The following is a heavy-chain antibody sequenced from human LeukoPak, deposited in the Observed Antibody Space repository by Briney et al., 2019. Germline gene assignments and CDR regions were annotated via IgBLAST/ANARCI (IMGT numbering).Heavy chain of an antibody. J-gene: IGHJ4*02. V-gene: IGHV3-23*01. CDR3: ASPGSYSSSWYPQGLNY. CDR1: GFTFSSYA. Sequence: GGSLRLSCAASGFTFSSYAMSWVRQAPGKGLEWVSAISGSGGSTYYADSVKGRFTISRDNSKNTLYLQMNSLRAEDTAVYYCASPGSYSSSWYPQGLNYWGQGTLVTVSS. D-gene: IGHD6-13*01. CDR2: ISGSGGST.